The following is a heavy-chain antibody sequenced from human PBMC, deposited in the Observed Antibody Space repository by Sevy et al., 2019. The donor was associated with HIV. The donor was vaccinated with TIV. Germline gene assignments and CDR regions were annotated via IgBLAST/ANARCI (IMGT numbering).Heavy chain of an antibody. CDR1: GFIFRTYA. J-gene: IGHJ4*02. V-gene: IGHV3-23*01. CDR3: ARTEITGFDY. CDR2: ISAGGGSV. Sequence: GGYLRLSCAASGFIFRTYAMTWVRQAPGKGLEWVSTISAGGGSVYYADSVKGRFTISRDSSNNRLYLQMNSLRAEDTAVYSCARTEITGFDYWGRGTLVTVSS. D-gene: IGHD3-16*01.